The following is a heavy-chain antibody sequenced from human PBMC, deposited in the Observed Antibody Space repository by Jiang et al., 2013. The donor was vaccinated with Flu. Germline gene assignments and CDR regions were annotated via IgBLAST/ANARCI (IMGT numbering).Heavy chain of an antibody. V-gene: IGHV1-46*01. CDR3: ARDREPGYCSSTSCYMGVWAFDI. CDR2: INPSGGST. D-gene: IGHD2-2*02. Sequence: GAEVKKPGASVKVSCKASGYTFTSYYMHWVRQAPGQGLEWMGIINPSGGSTSYAQKFQGRVTMTRDTSTSTVYMELSSLRSEDTAVYYCARDREPGYCSSTSCYMGVWAFDIWGQGTMVTVSS. J-gene: IGHJ3*02. CDR1: GYTFTSYY.